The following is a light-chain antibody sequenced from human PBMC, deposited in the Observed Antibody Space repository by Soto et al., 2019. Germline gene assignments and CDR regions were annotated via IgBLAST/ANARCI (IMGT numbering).Light chain of an antibody. V-gene: IGLV2-14*03. CDR2: DVS. CDR1: SNVVGGYNY. CDR3: SSYTSIDTWV. J-gene: IGLJ1*01. Sequence: SVLTQPAPVSGSPGQSITITLTGASNVVGGYNYVSWYQQHPGKAPKVLISDVSNRPSGISNRFSGSKSGNTASLTISGLQAEDEADYYCSSYTSIDTWVFGTGTKVTVL.